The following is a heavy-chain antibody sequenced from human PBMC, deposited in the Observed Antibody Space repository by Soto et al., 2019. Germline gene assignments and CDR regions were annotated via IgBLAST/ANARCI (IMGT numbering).Heavy chain of an antibody. J-gene: IGHJ4*02. CDR3: ASGLKTSGWYVLLEGSFDY. V-gene: IGHV3-7*01. CDR1: GFTFSSYW. D-gene: IGHD6-19*01. CDR2: IKQDGSAK. Sequence: EVQLVESGGGLVQPGGSLRLSCAASGFTFSSYWMTWVRQAPGKGLEWVANIKQDGSAKYYVDSVKGRFTISRDNAKNSLYLQMNSLRAEDTAVYYCASGLKTSGWYVLLEGSFDYWGQGTLVTVSS.